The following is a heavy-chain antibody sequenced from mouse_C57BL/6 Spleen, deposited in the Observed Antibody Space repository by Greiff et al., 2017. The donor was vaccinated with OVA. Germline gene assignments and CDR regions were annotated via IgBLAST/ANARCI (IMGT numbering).Heavy chain of an antibody. CDR1: GYAFSSSW. V-gene: IGHV1-82*01. J-gene: IGHJ2*01. Sequence: VQLQQSGPELVKPGASVKISCKASGYAFSSSWMNWVKQRPGKGLEWIGRIYPGDGDTNYNGKFKGKATLTADKSSSTAYMQLSSLTSEDSAVYFCARLTGRCWGQGTTLTVSS. CDR3: ARLTGRC. D-gene: IGHD4-1*01. CDR2: IYPGDGDT.